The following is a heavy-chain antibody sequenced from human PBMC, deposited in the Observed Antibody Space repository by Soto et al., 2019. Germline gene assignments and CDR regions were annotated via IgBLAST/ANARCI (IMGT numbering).Heavy chain of an antibody. CDR2: ISAYNGNT. D-gene: IGHD2-2*01. CDR3: ARDMRYCSSTSCFGSLNFDY. Sequence: GASVNVSCKASGYTFTSYGISWVRQAPGQGLEWMGWISAYNGNTNYAQKLQGRVTMTTDTSTSTAYMELRSLRSDDTAVYYCARDMRYCSSTSCFGSLNFDYWGQGTLVTVSS. J-gene: IGHJ4*02. V-gene: IGHV1-18*01. CDR1: GYTFTSYG.